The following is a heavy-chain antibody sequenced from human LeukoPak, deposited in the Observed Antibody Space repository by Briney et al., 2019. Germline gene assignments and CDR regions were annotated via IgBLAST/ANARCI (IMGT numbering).Heavy chain of an antibody. CDR3: ARRYYGSGSYYNWFDP. V-gene: IGHV5-51*01. Sequence: GESLKISCKGSGYSFTSYWVGWVRQMPGKGLEWMGIIYPGDSDTRYSPSFQGQVTISADKSISTAYLQWSSLKASDTAMYYCARRYYGSGSYYNWFDPWGQGTLVTVSS. CDR1: GYSFTSYW. J-gene: IGHJ5*02. CDR2: IYPGDSDT. D-gene: IGHD3-10*01.